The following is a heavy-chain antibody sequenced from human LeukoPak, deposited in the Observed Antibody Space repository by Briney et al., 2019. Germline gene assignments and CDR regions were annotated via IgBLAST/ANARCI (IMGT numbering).Heavy chain of an antibody. Sequence: GASVKVSCKASGYTFTGYYMYWVRQAPGQGLEWMGWINPNSGGTNYAQKFQGRVTMTRDTSISTAYMELSRLRSDDTAVYYCARDYEYCSSTSCPDAFDIWGQGTMVTVSS. D-gene: IGHD2-2*01. CDR2: INPNSGGT. CDR3: ARDYEYCSSTSCPDAFDI. CDR1: GYTFTGYY. J-gene: IGHJ3*02. V-gene: IGHV1-2*02.